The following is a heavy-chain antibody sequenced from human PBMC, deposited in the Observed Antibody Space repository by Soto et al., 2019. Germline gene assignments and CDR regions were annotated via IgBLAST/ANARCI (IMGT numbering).Heavy chain of an antibody. J-gene: IGHJ4*02. V-gene: IGHV4-59*01. Sequence: SETLSLTCTVSGDSFSSYYWTWIRQPPGKRLEWVAYIFHIGNTNYNPSLKSRVTISVDTSKNQFSLKLRSVTPADTAVYYCAALDGTLDYWGPGTLVTVSS. CDR3: AALDGTLDY. D-gene: IGHD6-6*01. CDR1: GDSFSSYY. CDR2: IFHIGNT.